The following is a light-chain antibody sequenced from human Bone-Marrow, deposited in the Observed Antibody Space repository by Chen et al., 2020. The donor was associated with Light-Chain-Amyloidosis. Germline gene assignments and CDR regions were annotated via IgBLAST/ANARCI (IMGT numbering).Light chain of an antibody. CDR2: RDT. Sequence: SYELTQPPSVSVSPGQTARITCSGDDLPTKYAYWYQQKPGQAPVLVIHRDTERPSGISERVAGSSSGTTATLTIRGVQAEDEADYHGQAADSSGTYEVIFGGGTKLTVL. J-gene: IGLJ2*01. CDR1: DLPTKY. V-gene: IGLV3-25*03. CDR3: QAADSSGTYEVI.